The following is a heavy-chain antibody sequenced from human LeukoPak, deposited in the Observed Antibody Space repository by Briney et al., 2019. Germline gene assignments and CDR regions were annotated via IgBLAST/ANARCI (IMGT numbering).Heavy chain of an antibody. CDR2: IIPILDIA. D-gene: IGHD5-24*01. CDR3: ARAGLDGDNWLDSDR. J-gene: IGHJ4*02. V-gene: IGHV1-69*04. Sequence: SVKVSCKASGGTFSTYGINWVRQAPGQGLEWMGRIIPILDIANYARKFQDRVTITADKFTDTAYMELSSLRSEDTAVYYCARAGLDGDNWLDSDRWGQGTLVTVSS. CDR1: GGTFSTYG.